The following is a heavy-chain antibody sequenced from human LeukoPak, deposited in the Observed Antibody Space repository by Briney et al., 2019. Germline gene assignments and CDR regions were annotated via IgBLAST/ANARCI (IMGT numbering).Heavy chain of an antibody. V-gene: IGHV4-59*01. CDR3: ARILADFDGNWFDP. J-gene: IGHJ5*02. CDR2: IFYSGST. CDR1: GGSISSYY. D-gene: IGHD4-23*01. Sequence: SETLSLTCTVSGGSISSYYWSWIRQPPGKGLEWIGYIFYSGSTNYNPSLSSRVTISLDTSKNQFSLKLSSVTAADTAVYYCARILADFDGNWFDPWGQGTLVTVSS.